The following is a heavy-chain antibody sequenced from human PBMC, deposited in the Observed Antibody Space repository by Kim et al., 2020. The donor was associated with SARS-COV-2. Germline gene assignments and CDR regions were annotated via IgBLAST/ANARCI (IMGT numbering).Heavy chain of an antibody. D-gene: IGHD3-10*01. J-gene: IGHJ6*02. Sequence: SETLSLTCAISGGSYSGHSWSWIRQTPEKGLEWLGKINYNAVPTYNPSLGSRVTISRDTSANQISLRLSYVTAADTAIYYCAKVGRSGSGTYWSNPGPSNYLDIAMDVWGQGTTVIVSS. V-gene: IGHV4-34*01. CDR3: AKVGRSGSGTYWSNPGPSNYLDIAMDV. CDR1: GGSYSGHS. CDR2: INYNAVP.